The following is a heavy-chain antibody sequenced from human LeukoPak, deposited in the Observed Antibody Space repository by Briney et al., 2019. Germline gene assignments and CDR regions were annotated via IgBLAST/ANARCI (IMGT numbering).Heavy chain of an antibody. D-gene: IGHD6-13*01. V-gene: IGHV4-59*08. CDR1: GGSISSYY. CDR3: ARFSSSWYKADAFDI. J-gene: IGHJ3*02. Sequence: SETLSLTCTVSGGSISSYYWSWIRQPPGKGLEWIGYIYYSGSTNYNPSLKSRVTISVDTSKNQFSLKLSPVTAADTAVYYCARFSSSWYKADAFDIWGQGTMVTVSS. CDR2: IYYSGST.